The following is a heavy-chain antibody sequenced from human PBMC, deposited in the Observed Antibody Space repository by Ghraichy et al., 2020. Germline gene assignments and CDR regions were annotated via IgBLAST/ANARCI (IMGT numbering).Heavy chain of an antibody. J-gene: IGHJ5*02. V-gene: IGHV3-74*01. CDR3: ARGSSYYYDSSTYPSDH. D-gene: IGHD3-22*01. CDR2: INSDGSSI. CDR1: GFTFSSYW. Sequence: GGSLRLSCAASGFTFSSYWMHWVRQAPGKGLVWVSRINSDGSSISYADSVKGRFTISRDNAKNTLYLQMNSLRAEDTAVYYCARGSSYYYDSSTYPSDHWGHGTLVTVSS.